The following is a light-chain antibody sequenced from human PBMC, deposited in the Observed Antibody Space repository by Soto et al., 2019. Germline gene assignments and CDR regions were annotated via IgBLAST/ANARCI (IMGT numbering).Light chain of an antibody. CDR3: QEYNYWHPIT. Sequence: EIVLTQSPATLSLSPGERATLSCRASQSVSSCLACYQQKPGQAPRLLIYGASNRATGIPARFSGSGSGTEFTLTITSLQSEDSAVYYCQEYNYWHPITFGGGTKVDIK. CDR1: QSVSSC. V-gene: IGKV3D-15*01. CDR2: GAS. J-gene: IGKJ4*01.